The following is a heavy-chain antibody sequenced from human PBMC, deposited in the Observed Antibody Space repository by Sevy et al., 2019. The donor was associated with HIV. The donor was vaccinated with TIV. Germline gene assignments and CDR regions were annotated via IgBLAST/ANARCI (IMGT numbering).Heavy chain of an antibody. CDR2: IYYSGST. J-gene: IGHJ4*02. D-gene: IGHD3-3*01. CDR3: ARVWDFWRGHYFDF. V-gene: IGHV4-59*01. Sequence: SETLSLTCTVSGGSISSYYWTWIRQPPGKGLEWIGYIYYSGSTNYNPSLKRRVTISVDTSKSQFSLNLRSVTAAETAVYYCARVWDFWRGHYFDFWGQGTLVTVSS. CDR1: GGSISSYY.